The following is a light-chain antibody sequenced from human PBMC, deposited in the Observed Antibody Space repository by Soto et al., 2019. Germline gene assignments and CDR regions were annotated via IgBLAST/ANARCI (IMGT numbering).Light chain of an antibody. J-gene: IGKJ3*01. V-gene: IGKV1-6*01. CDR1: QAIRND. CDR3: LQGYNFPHT. Sequence: AIQMTQSPSSLSASVGDRVTITCRASQAIRNDLGWYQQKPGKAPNLLIYAASTLQIGVPSRFSGSGSGTDFTLTISSLQAEDFATYYCLQGYNFPHTFGPGTKVDIK. CDR2: AAS.